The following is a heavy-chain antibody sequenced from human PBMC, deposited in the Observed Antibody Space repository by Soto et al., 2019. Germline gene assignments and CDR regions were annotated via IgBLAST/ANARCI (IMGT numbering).Heavy chain of an antibody. CDR1: RGTFSSYA. D-gene: IGHD1-26*01. J-gene: IGHJ6*02. Sequence: QVQLVQSGAEVKKPGSSVKVSCKASRGTFSSYAISWVRHAPGHGLEWMGGIIPIFGTANYAQKFQGRVTITADESTSTAYMELSSLRSEDTAVYYCARSHGVVGATTRYYYYGMDVGRQGTKVTVSS. CDR2: IIPIFGTA. CDR3: ARSHGVVGATTRYYYYGMDV. V-gene: IGHV1-69*01.